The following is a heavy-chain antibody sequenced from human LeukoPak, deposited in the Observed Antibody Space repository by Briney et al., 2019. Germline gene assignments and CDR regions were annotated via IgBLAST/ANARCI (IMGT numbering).Heavy chain of an antibody. CDR2: ISAYNGNP. CDR3: ARDLGDIVVIPTAISLP. Sequence: VKVSCTASGYGFTSYGISWGRPAPGQGLEWMGWISAYNGNPKYAQKLQGRVTMTTDTSTSTAYMELRSLRSDDTAVYYCARDLGDIVVIPTAISLPWGQGTLVTVSS. J-gene: IGHJ5*02. D-gene: IGHD2-2*01. V-gene: IGHV1-18*01. CDR1: GYGFTSYG.